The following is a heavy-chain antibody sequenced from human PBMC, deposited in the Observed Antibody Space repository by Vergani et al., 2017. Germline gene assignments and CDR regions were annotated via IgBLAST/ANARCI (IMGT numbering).Heavy chain of an antibody. CDR1: GGSISSSSYY. D-gene: IGHD6-6*01. CDR3: ARGSSIAARRRYWYFDL. Sequence: QLQLQESGPGLVKPSETLSLTCTVSGGSISSSSYYWGWIRQPPGKGLEWIGSIYYSGSTYYNPSLKSRVTISVDTSKNQFSLKLSSVTAADTAVYYCARGSSIAARRRYWYFDLWGRGTLVTVSS. CDR2: IYYSGST. J-gene: IGHJ2*01. V-gene: IGHV4-39*07.